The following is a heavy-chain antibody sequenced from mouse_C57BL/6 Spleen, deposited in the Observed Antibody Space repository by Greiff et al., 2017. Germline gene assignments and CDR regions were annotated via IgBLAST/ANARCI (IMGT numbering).Heavy chain of an antibody. CDR2: ISSGSSTI. CDR3: ARAGTGYAMDY. D-gene: IGHD4-1*01. V-gene: IGHV5-17*01. CDR1: GFTFSDYG. J-gene: IGHJ4*01. Sequence: EVKLVESGGGLVKPGGSLKLSCAASGFTFSDYGMHWVRQAPEKGLEWVAYISSGSSTIYYADTVKGGFTISRDNAKNTLCLQMTSLRSEDTAMYYCARAGTGYAMDYWGQGTSVTVSS.